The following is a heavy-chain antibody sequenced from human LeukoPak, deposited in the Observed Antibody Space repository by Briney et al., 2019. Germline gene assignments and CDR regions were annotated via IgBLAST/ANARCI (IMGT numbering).Heavy chain of an antibody. Sequence: SETLSLTCTVSGGSVSSGSYYWSWIRQPPGKGLEWIGYIYDSGSTNYNPSLKSRVAISVDTSKNQFSLKLSSVTAADTAVYYCARDRPLIAVAGTSYFDYWGQGTLVTVSS. CDR3: ARDRPLIAVAGTSYFDY. D-gene: IGHD6-19*01. J-gene: IGHJ4*02. CDR1: GGSVSSGSYY. CDR2: IYDSGST. V-gene: IGHV4-61*01.